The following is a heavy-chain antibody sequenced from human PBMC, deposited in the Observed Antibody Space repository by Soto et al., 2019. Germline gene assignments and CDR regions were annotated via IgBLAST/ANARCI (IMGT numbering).Heavy chain of an antibody. CDR1: GGSISSYY. J-gene: IGHJ6*03. D-gene: IGHD6-6*01. CDR2: IYYSGST. V-gene: IGHV4-59*01. CDR3: ARQLGIAARINYYYYMDV. Sequence: SETLSLTCTVSGGSISSYYWSWIRQPPGKGLEWIGYIYYSGSTNYNPSLKSRVTISVDTSKNQFSLKLSSVTAADTAVYYCARQLGIAARINYYYYMDVWGKGTTVTVSS.